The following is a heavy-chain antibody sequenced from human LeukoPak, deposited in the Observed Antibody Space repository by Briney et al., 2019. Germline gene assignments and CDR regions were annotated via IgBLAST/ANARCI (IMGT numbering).Heavy chain of an antibody. J-gene: IGHJ4*02. CDR3: ANLVVVIAATSFDY. Sequence: ATVKISRKASGYTFTDYNIHWVQQAPGKGLEWVGRVDPEDGATMYAEKFQDRDTITADTSTDTTYMELRSLRSEDTAVYYCANLVVVIAATSFDYWGQGTLVTVSS. V-gene: IGHV1-69-2*01. D-gene: IGHD2-15*01. CDR2: VDPEDGAT. CDR1: GYTFTDYN.